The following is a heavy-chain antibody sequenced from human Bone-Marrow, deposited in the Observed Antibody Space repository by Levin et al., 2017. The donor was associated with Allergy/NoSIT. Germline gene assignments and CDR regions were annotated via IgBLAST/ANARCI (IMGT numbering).Heavy chain of an antibody. D-gene: IGHD3-22*01. V-gene: IGHV3-30*18. CDR3: AKDYYDSSGSYFDY. CDR1: GFTFSSYG. J-gene: IGHJ4*02. CDR2: ISYDGSNK. Sequence: GESLKISCAASGFTFSSYGMHWVRQAPGKGLEWVAVISYDGSNKYYADSVKGRFTISRDNSKNTLYLQMNSLRAEDTAVYYCAKDYYDSSGSYFDYWGQETLVTVSS.